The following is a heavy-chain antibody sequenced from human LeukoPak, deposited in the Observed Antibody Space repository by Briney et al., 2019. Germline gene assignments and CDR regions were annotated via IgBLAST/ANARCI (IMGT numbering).Heavy chain of an antibody. V-gene: IGHV1-46*01. J-gene: IGHJ4*02. D-gene: IGHD3-16*01. CDR2: INTSGGST. Sequence: GASVKISCKASGYTFTSYYMHWVRQAPGQGLEWMGIINTSGGSTSYAQKFQGRVTMTRDMSTSTVYMELSSLRSEDTAVYYCERGGDGLESTVLITLSSAFGYWGQGTLVTVSS. CDR1: GYTFTSYY. CDR3: ERGGDGLESTVLITLSSAFGY.